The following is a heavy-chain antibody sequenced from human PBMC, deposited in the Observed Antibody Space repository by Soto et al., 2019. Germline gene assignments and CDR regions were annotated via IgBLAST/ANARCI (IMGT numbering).Heavy chain of an antibody. Sequence: QVQLQESGPGLVKPSETLSLTCTVSGGSISSYYWSWIRQHPGKGLEWCGYIYYSGSTNYNPSLKSRVTISVDTSKNQFSLKLSSVTAADAAVYYCARHRGEVIAAAIDPFDPWGHGTLVTVSS. CDR1: GGSISSYY. CDR3: ARHRGEVIAAAIDPFDP. J-gene: IGHJ5*02. CDR2: IYYSGST. V-gene: IGHV4-59*08. D-gene: IGHD6-13*01.